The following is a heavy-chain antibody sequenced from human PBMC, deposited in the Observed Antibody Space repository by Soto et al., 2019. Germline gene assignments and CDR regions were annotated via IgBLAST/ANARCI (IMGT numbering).Heavy chain of an antibody. J-gene: IGHJ2*01. CDR3: ARPDFGDYWYFDL. Sequence: QDQLVQSGAEVKKPGSSVKVSCKASVGTFSSHTFSWVRQAPGQGLEWMGRIIPALGTATYAKKFQDRVTNTADESATTVYMDLNSLRSADTAVYFCARPDFGDYWYFDLWGRGTPVTVSS. CDR1: VGTFSSHT. V-gene: IGHV1-69*08. D-gene: IGHD4-17*01. CDR2: IIPALGTA.